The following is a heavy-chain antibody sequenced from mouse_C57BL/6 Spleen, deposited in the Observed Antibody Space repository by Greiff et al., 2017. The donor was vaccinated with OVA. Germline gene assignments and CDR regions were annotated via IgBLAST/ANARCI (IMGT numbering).Heavy chain of an antibody. CDR2: LSNGGGST. CDR1: GFTFSDYY. D-gene: IGHD1-1*01. CDR3: ASYGSSYSWFAY. V-gene: IGHV5-12*01. Sequence: EVQLMESGGGLVQPGGSLKLSCAASGFTFSDYYMYWVRQTPEKRLEWVAYLSNGGGSTYYPDTVKGRFTISRDNAKNTLYLQMSRLKSEDTAMYYCASYGSSYSWFAYWGQGTLVTVSA. J-gene: IGHJ3*01.